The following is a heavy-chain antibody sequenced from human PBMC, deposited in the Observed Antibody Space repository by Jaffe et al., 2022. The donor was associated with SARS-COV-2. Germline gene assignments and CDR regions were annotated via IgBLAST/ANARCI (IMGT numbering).Heavy chain of an antibody. CDR1: GFTFTNYA. V-gene: IGHV3-23*01. J-gene: IGHJ6*02. Sequence: EVQMLESGGGLVQPGGSLRLSCAASGFTFTNYAMSWVRQAPGKGLEWVSALSGSGDSTYHADSVKGRFTISRDNSKNTLYLQMNSLRAEDTALYYCAKVRGDDYNNFRRVRDYYFYAMDVWGQGTTVTVSS. CDR2: LSGSGDST. CDR3: AKVRGDDYNNFRRVRDYYFYAMDV. D-gene: IGHD4-4*01.